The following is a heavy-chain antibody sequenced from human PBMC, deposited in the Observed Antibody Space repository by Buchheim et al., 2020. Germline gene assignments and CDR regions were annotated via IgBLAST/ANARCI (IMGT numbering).Heavy chain of an antibody. CDR3: ASGWCSSTSCYPLDY. J-gene: IGHJ4*02. CDR1: GFTFSSYE. CDR2: ISSSGSTI. V-gene: IGHV3-48*03. Sequence: VQLVESGGGLVQPGGSLRLSCAASGFTFSSYEMNWVRQAPGKGLEWVSYISSSGSTINYADSVKGRFTISRDNAKNSLYLQMNSLRAEDTAVYYCASGWCSSTSCYPLDYWGQGTL. D-gene: IGHD2-2*01.